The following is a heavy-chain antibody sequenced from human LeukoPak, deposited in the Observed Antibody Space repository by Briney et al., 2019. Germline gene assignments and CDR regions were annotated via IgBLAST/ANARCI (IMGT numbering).Heavy chain of an antibody. CDR3: ARHSSGYYTPPPPGFDY. CDR1: GXSISSSSYY. Sequence: SETLSLTCTVSGXSISSSSYYWGWVRQPPGKGLEWIGSIYYSGSTYYNPSLKSRVTISVDTSKNQFSLKLSSVTAADTAVYYSARHSSGYYTPPPPGFDYWGQGTLLTVSS. V-gene: IGHV4-39*01. J-gene: IGHJ4*02. CDR2: IYYSGST. D-gene: IGHD3-22*01.